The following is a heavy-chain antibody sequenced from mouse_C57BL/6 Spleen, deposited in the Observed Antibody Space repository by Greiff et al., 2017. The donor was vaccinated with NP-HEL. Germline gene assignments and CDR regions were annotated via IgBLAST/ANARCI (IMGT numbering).Heavy chain of an antibody. D-gene: IGHD4-1*01. CDR1: GFTFSSYA. V-gene: IGHV5-4*01. CDR3: ARDGELGFAY. J-gene: IGHJ3*01. CDR2: ISDGGSYT. Sequence: EVQLVESGGGLVKPGGSLKLSCAASGFTFSSYAMSWVRQTPEKRLEWVATISDGGSYTYYPDNVKGRFTISRDNAKNNLYLQMSHLKSEDTAMYYCARDGELGFAYWGQGTLVTVSA.